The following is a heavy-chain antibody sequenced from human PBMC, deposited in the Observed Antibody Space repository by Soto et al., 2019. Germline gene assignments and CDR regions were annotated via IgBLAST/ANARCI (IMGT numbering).Heavy chain of an antibody. CDR2: ISGSGFKK. J-gene: IGHJ4*02. D-gene: IGHD2-2*01. CDR1: GFIFENFG. Sequence: WSLRLSCAASGFIFENFGMSWVRQAPGKGLEWISSISGSGFKKYYADSVKGRFTISRDNSKNTLYLQMNSLRAEDTAVYYCATAMTSRNPYWGQGTLVTVSS. V-gene: IGHV3-23*01. CDR3: ATAMTSRNPY.